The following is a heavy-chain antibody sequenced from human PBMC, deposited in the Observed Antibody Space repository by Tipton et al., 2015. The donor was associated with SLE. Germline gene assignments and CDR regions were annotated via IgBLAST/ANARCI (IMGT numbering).Heavy chain of an antibody. D-gene: IGHD1-1*01. J-gene: IGHJ4*02. CDR2: ISSSGSTK. CDR3: ARNSRYGY. V-gene: IGHV3-48*03. Sequence: GSLRLSCAASGFTFSSYEMNWVRQAPGKGLEWVSYISSSGSTKYYADSVKGRFTISRDNAKNSLYLQMNSLRAEDTAVYYCARNSRYGYWGQGTLVTVSS. CDR1: GFTFSSYE.